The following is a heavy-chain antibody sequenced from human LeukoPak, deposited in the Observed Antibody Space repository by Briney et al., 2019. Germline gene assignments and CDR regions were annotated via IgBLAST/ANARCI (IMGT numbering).Heavy chain of an antibody. CDR2: ISYDGNTK. J-gene: IGHJ5*02. V-gene: IGHV3-30*18. Sequence: GGSLRLSCAASGFTFSNFAMHWVRQAPGKGLEWVASISYDGNTKYCEDSVEGRFTISRDNSKNTMYLQINSLRAEDTAVYYCAKNSKLWSNPGHFDPWGQGTLVTVSA. D-gene: IGHD1-1*01. CDR3: AKNSKLWSNPGHFDP. CDR1: GFTFSNFA.